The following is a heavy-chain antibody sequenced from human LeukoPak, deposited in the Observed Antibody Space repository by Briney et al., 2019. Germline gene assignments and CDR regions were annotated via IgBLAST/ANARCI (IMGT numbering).Heavy chain of an antibody. Sequence: GVSVKVSCKASGYTFTSYYMHWVRQAPGQGLEWMGIINPSGGSTSYAQKFQGRVTMTRDMSTSTVYMELSSLRSEDTAVYYCARDLRYSSSKNWFDPWGQGTLVTVSS. J-gene: IGHJ5*02. CDR1: GYTFTSYY. D-gene: IGHD6-6*01. CDR3: ARDLRYSSSKNWFDP. V-gene: IGHV1-46*01. CDR2: INPSGGST.